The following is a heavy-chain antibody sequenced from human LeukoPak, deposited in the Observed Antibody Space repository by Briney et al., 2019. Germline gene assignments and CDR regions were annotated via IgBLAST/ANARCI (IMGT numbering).Heavy chain of an antibody. Sequence: WIRQPPGKGLEWVGRIKSKTDGGTTDYAAPVKGRFTISRDDSKNTLYLQMNSLITEDTAVYYCTTHYYDASGDDYWGQGTLVTVSS. CDR2: IKSKTDGGTT. V-gene: IGHV3-15*01. CDR3: TTHYYDASGDDY. D-gene: IGHD3-22*01. J-gene: IGHJ4*02.